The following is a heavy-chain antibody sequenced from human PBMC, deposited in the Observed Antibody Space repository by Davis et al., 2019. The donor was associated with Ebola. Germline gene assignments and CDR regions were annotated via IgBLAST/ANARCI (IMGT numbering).Heavy chain of an antibody. CDR2: LNGNGVDT. CDR3: GGYY. CDR1: GFTFSDYY. Sequence: GESLKISCAASGFTFSDYYMTWIRQAPGKGLEWVSYLNGNGVDTDYADSVKGRFTISRDNAKNSLYLQMKSLRAEDTAVYYCGGYYWGQGTLVTVSS. V-gene: IGHV3-11*04. J-gene: IGHJ4*02.